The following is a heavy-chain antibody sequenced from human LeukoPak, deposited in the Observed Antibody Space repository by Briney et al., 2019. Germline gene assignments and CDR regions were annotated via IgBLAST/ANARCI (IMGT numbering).Heavy chain of an antibody. CDR1: GGSISSYY. CDR2: IYTSGST. V-gene: IGHV4-4*07. CDR3: ARAALAVAGSPLNWFDP. D-gene: IGHD6-19*01. Sequence: SETLSLTCTVSGGSISSYYWSWIRRPAGKGLEWIGRIYTSGSTNYNPSLKSRVTMSVDTSKNQFSLKLSSVTAADTAVYYCARAALAVAGSPLNWFDPWGQGTLVTVSS. J-gene: IGHJ5*02.